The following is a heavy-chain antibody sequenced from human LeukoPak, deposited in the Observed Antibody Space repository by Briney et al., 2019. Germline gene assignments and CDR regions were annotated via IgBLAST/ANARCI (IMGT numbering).Heavy chain of an antibody. V-gene: IGHV3-21*01. CDR3: ARDLAGYDSSGYGY. J-gene: IGHJ4*02. Sequence: PGGSLRLSCAASGFTFSSYSVNWVRQAPGKGLEWVSSISSSSSYIYYADSVKGRFTISRDNAKNSLYLQMNSLRAEDTAVYYCARDLAGYDSSGYGYWGQGTLVTVSS. D-gene: IGHD3-22*01. CDR2: ISSSSSYI. CDR1: GFTFSSYS.